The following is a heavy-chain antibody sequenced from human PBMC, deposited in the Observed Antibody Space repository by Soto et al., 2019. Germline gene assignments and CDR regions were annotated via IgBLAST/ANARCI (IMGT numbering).Heavy chain of an antibody. CDR1: GGFVSSGNYY. CDR2: MSHSGGT. V-gene: IGHV4-34*01. D-gene: IGHD3-16*01. Sequence: QVQLQQWGAGLLKPSETLSLTCAVYGGFVSSGNYYWSWIRQPPGKGLEWIGEMSHSGGTHFNPSLKSRVTISVDTSKNQFSLKMTSVTAADTAVYYCARESASPSPGANYGYWGQGTLVTVSS. CDR3: ARESASPSPGANYGY. J-gene: IGHJ4*02.